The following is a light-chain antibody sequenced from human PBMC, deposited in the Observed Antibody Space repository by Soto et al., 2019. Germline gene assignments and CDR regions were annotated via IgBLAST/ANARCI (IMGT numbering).Light chain of an antibody. CDR2: DAS. CDR1: QSVGSS. V-gene: IGKV3-11*01. J-gene: IGKJ5*01. Sequence: MVLTQSQTTLSLAPGEIVRCRCTPSQSVGSSLAWYQQKPGQAPRLLIYDASNRATGIPARLSGSGSVTDFTLTTSSLEPEDFAVQYCQQRSKWPRITFGQGTRLEVK. CDR3: QQRSKWPRIT.